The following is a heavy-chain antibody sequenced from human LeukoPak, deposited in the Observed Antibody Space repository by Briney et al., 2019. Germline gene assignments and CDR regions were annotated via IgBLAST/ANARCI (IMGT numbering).Heavy chain of an antibody. J-gene: IGHJ4*02. CDR2: IHESGST. V-gene: IGHV4-4*02. Sequence: SGTLSLTCAVSGVSMSSNNWWSWVLQPPGKGLEWIGEIHESGSTNYNPSLKSRVTISVDKSKDQFSLKLSSVTAAYTAVYYCARHEGSSQKDWVQGTQVTVS. CDR3: ARHEGSSQKD. CDR1: GVSMSSNNW.